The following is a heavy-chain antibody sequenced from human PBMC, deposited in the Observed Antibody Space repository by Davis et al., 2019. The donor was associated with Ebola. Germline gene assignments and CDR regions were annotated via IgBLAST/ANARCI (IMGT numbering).Heavy chain of an antibody. CDR3: VTTGFDY. CDR2: ISYDGSNK. V-gene: IGHV3-30*03. D-gene: IGHD4-17*01. Sequence: GESLKISCAASGFSFSSYGMHWVRQAPGKGLEWVAVISYDGSNKYYADSVKGRFTISRDNSKNTLYLQMNSLRAEDTAVYYPVTTGFDYWGQGTLVTVSS. J-gene: IGHJ4*02. CDR1: GFSFSSYG.